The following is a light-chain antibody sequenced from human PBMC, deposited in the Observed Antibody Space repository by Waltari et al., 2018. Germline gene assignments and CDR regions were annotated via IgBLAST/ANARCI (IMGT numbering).Light chain of an antibody. J-gene: IGLJ1*01. V-gene: IGLV1-51*01. Sequence: QSVLPQPPSVSAAPGQKVTIYCSGRSSNIGSNFVSCYHHLPGTAPKLLIYDDAKRPSRIPDRFSGSKSGTSATLGITGLQTGDEADYYCGTWDNSLGGFVFGTGTKVTGL. CDR1: SSNIGSNF. CDR3: GTWDNSLGGFV. CDR2: DDA.